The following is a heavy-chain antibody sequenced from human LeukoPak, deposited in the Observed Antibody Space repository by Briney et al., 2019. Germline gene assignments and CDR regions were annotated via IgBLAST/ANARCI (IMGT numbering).Heavy chain of an antibody. Sequence: SETLSLTCTVSGGSITNINYYWGWIRQPPGKGLEWIGYIYYSGSTNYNPSLKSRVTISVDTSKNQFSLKLSSVTAADTAVYYCARHYCSSTSCSPRWFDYWGQGTLVTVSS. J-gene: IGHJ4*02. CDR2: IYYSGST. CDR3: ARHYCSSTSCSPRWFDY. CDR1: GGSITNINYY. D-gene: IGHD2-2*01. V-gene: IGHV4-61*05.